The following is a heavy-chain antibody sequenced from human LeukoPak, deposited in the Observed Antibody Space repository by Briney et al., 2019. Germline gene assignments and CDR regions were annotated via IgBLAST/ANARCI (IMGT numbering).Heavy chain of an antibody. CDR1: GGTFSSYA. J-gene: IGHJ5*02. CDR2: ISAYNGNT. D-gene: IGHD3-10*01. Sequence: GASVKVSCKASGGTFSSYAISWVRQAPGQGLEWMGWISAYNGNTNYAQKLQGRVTMTTDTSTSTAYMELRSLRSDDTAVYYCAREPLLWFGELLEGNWFDPWGQGTLVTVSS. V-gene: IGHV1-18*01. CDR3: AREPLLWFGELLEGNWFDP.